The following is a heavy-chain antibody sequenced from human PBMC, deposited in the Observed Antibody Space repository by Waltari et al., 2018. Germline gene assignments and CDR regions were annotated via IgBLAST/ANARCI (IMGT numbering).Heavy chain of an antibody. CDR1: GGSISSSSYY. D-gene: IGHD2-2*01. CDR3: ARDLARSVVDGPAAMGAFDI. Sequence: QLQLQESGPGLVKPSETLSLTCTVSGGSISSSSYYWGWIRQPPGKGLEWIGSIYYSGSTYYNPSLKSRVTISVDTSKNQFSLKLSSVTAADTAVYYCARDLARSVVDGPAAMGAFDIWGQGIMVTVSS. CDR2: IYYSGST. V-gene: IGHV4-39*07. J-gene: IGHJ3*02.